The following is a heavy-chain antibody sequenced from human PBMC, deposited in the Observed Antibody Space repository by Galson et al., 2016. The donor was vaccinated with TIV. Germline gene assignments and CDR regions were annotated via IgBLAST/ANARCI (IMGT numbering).Heavy chain of an antibody. D-gene: IGHD1-26*01. Sequence: ASGFTFDDYAIHWVRQGPGKGLEWVSSITWNSDKIDYVDSVKGRFTMSRDNAKNSLYLQMNSLRAEDTALYYCVKGAGRYSRSWYFDYWGQGTLVTVSS. J-gene: IGHJ4*02. CDR3: VKGAGRYSRSWYFDY. CDR1: GFTFDDYA. CDR2: ITWNSDKI. V-gene: IGHV3-9*01.